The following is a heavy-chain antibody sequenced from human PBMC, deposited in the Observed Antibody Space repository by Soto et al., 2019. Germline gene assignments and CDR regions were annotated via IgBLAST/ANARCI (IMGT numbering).Heavy chain of an antibody. V-gene: IGHV3-9*01. J-gene: IGHJ4*02. D-gene: IGHD6-6*01. CDR3: AKDMLSSSSHITFDY. CDR1: GFTFDDYA. Sequence: GGSLRLSCAASGFTFDDYAMHWVRQAPGKGLEWVSGISWNSGSIGYADSVKGRFTISRDNAKNSLYLQMNSLRAEDTALYYCAKDMLSSSSHITFDYWGQGTLVTVSS. CDR2: ISWNSGSI.